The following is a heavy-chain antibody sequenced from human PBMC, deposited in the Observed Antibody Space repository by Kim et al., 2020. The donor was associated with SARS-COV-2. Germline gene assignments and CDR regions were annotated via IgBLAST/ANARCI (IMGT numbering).Heavy chain of an antibody. Sequence: ASVKVSCKASGYTFTSYAMNWVRQAPGQGLEWMGWINTNTGNPTYAQGFTGRFVFSLDTSVSTAYLQISSLKAEDTAVYYCARGVDCGGDCYSYVYYYGMDVWGQGTTVTVSS. CDR2: INTNTGNP. CDR3: ARGVDCGGDCYSYVYYYGMDV. V-gene: IGHV7-4-1*02. CDR1: GYTFTSYA. D-gene: IGHD2-21*02. J-gene: IGHJ6*02.